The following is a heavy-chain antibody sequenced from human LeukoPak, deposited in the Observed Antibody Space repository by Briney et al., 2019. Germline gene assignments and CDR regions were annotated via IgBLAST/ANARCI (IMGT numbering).Heavy chain of an antibody. CDR2: ISHDGTNT. J-gene: IGHJ4*02. CDR1: GFTFYNYA. D-gene: IGHD6-13*01. Sequence: GSLRLSCAASGFTFYNYAIHWVRQAPGKGLEWVAVISHDGTNTNYADSVKGRFTISRDNSKNTLYLQMNSLRTEDTAVYYCASRDHAAAGTDYWGQGTLVTVSS. V-gene: IGHV3-30-3*01. CDR3: ASRDHAAAGTDY.